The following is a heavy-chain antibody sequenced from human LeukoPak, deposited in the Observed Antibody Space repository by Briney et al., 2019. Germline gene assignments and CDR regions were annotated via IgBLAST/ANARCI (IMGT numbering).Heavy chain of an antibody. CDR3: HSSGWYPPRVYYFDY. Sequence: SETLSLTCAVYGGSFSGYYWSWLRQPPGKGLEWIGEINHSGSTNYNPSLKSRVTISVETSKNQFSLKLSEMTAADTAVYYCHSSGWYPPRVYYFDYWGQGTLVTVSS. V-gene: IGHV4-34*01. CDR1: GGSFSGYY. J-gene: IGHJ4*02. CDR2: INHSGST. D-gene: IGHD6-19*01.